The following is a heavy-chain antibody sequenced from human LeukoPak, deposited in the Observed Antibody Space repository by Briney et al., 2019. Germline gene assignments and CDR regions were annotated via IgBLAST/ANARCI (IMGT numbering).Heavy chain of an antibody. D-gene: IGHD6-13*01. Sequence: SETLSLTCTVSGGSISSYYWSWIRQPAGKGLEWIGRIYTSGSTNYNPSLKSRVTMSVDASKNQFSLKLSSVTAADTAVYYCARLSYSNSWWNWFDPWGQGTLVTVSS. CDR2: IYTSGST. CDR3: ARLSYSNSWWNWFDP. V-gene: IGHV4-4*07. CDR1: GGSISSYY. J-gene: IGHJ5*02.